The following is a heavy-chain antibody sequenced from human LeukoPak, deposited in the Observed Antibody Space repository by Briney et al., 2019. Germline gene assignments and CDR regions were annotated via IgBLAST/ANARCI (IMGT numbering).Heavy chain of an antibody. V-gene: IGHV1-46*03. CDR2: INPSGGST. Sequence: ASVKVSCKASGYTFTSYYMHWVRQAPGQGLEWMGIINPSGGSTSYAQKFQGRVTMTRDTSTSTVYMELSSLRSEDTAVYYCASWGFMGDYGSGSAYYFDYWGREPWSPSPQ. CDR1: GYTFTSYY. J-gene: IGHJ4*02. CDR3: ASWGFMGDYGSGSAYYFDY. D-gene: IGHD3-10*01.